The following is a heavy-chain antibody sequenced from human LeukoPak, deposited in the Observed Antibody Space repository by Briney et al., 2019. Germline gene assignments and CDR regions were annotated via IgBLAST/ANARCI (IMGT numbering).Heavy chain of an antibody. J-gene: IGHJ4*02. V-gene: IGHV1-69*04. D-gene: IGHD3-22*01. CDR1: GGTFSSYA. CDR3: ARDDNSSGYYPDY. CDR2: IIPILGIA. Sequence: GASVKVPCKASGGTFSSYAISWVRQAPGQGLEWMGRIIPILGIANYAQKFQGRVTITADKSTSTAYMELSSLRSEDTAVYYCARDDNSSGYYPDYWGQGTLVTVSS.